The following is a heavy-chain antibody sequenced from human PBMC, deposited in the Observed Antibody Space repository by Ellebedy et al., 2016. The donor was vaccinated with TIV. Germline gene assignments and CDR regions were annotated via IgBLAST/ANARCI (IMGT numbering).Heavy chain of an antibody. V-gene: IGHV3-30-3*01. CDR1: GFTFSSYA. Sequence: GESLKISXAASGFTFSSYAMHWVRQAPGKGLEWVAVISYDGSNKYYADSVKGRFTISRDNSKNTLYLQMNSLRAEDTAVYYCAKDPEDYGGTGGDYWGQGTLVTVSS. CDR3: AKDPEDYGGTGGDY. J-gene: IGHJ4*02. D-gene: IGHD4-23*01. CDR2: ISYDGSNK.